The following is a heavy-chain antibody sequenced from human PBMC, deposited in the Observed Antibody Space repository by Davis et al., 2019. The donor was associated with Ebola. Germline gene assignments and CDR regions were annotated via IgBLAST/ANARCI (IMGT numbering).Heavy chain of an antibody. J-gene: IGHJ3*02. D-gene: IGHD1-1*01. CDR1: GCTFTSYA. CDR2: INAGNGNT. V-gene: IGHV1-3*01. Sequence: AASVKVSCKASGCTFTSYAMHWVRQAPGQRLEWMGWINAGNGNTKYSQKFQGRVTMTRDTSTSTVYMELSSLRPEDTAVYYCARGGNWNDEGVVAFDIWGQGTMVTVSS. CDR3: ARGGNWNDEGVVAFDI.